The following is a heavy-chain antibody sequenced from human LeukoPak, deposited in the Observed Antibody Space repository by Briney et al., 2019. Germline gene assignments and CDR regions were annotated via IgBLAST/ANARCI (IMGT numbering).Heavy chain of an antibody. D-gene: IGHD7-27*01. CDR1: GGSVSNYY. V-gene: IGHV4-59*02. CDR3: ATRKLGNDY. CDR2: IYYTET. Sequence: SSETLSLTCTVSGGSVSNYYWSWIRQSPGKGLEWIGYIYYTETSYNPSLKSRVTISADTSKNQFSLKLYSVTAADTAVYYCATRKLGNDYWGQGTLVTVSS. J-gene: IGHJ4*02.